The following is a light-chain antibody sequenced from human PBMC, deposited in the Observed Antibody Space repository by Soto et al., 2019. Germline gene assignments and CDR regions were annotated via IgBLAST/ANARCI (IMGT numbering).Light chain of an antibody. CDR3: SSYAGTTNV. J-gene: IGLJ1*01. V-gene: IGLV2-8*01. CDR2: EVT. CDR1: SNDVGGYNY. Sequence: QLVLTQPPSASGSPGQSVTISCTGTSNDVGGYNYVAWYQQHPGKAPKLLIYEVTKRPSGVPDRFSGSKSGNTASLTVSGLQAEDEADYYCSSYAGTTNVFGTGTKVTVL.